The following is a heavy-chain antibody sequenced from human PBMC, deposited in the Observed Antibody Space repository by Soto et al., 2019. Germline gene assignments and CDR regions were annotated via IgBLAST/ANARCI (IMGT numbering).Heavy chain of an antibody. Sequence: GGSLRLSCAASGFTFSSYGMHWVRQAPGKGLEWVAVISYDGSNKYYAGSVKGRFTISRDNSKNTLYLQMNSLRAEDTAVYYCARGHCSSTSCYTGYYYYGMDVWGQGTTVTVSS. CDR2: ISYDGSNK. J-gene: IGHJ6*02. CDR1: GFTFSSYG. V-gene: IGHV3-30*03. CDR3: ARGHCSSTSCYTGYYYYGMDV. D-gene: IGHD2-2*02.